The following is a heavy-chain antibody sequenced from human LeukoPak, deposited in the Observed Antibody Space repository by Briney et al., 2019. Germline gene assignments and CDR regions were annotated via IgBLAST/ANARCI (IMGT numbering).Heavy chain of an antibody. CDR3: ARSRASYYYYYGMDV. D-gene: IGHD2-2*01. Sequence: GASVKVSCKASGGTFSSYAISWVRQAPGQGLEWMGGIIPIFGTANYAQKFQGRVTITADESTGTAYMELSSLRSEDTAVYYCARSRASYYYYYGMDVWGQGTTVTVSS. J-gene: IGHJ6*02. CDR2: IIPIFGTA. CDR1: GGTFSSYA. V-gene: IGHV1-69*13.